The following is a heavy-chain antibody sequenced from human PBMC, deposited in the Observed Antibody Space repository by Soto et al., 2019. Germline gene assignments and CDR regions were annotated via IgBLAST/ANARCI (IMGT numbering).Heavy chain of an antibody. CDR2: INPNSGGT. J-gene: IGHJ4*01. CDR3: AREGPRQWLPSQ. V-gene: IGHV1-2*02. Sequence: ASVKVSCKASGYTFTGYYMHWVRQAPGQGLEWMGWINPNSGGTNYAQKFQGRVTMTRDTSISTAYMELSSLRSEDTAVYYCAREGPRQWLPSQWGHGTLVTVSS. D-gene: IGHD6-19*01. CDR1: GYTFTGYY.